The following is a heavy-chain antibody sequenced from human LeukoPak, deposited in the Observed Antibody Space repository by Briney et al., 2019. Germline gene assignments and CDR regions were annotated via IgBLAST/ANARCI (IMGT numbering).Heavy chain of an antibody. CDR1: GFTFSSYA. CDR2: ISGSGGST. Sequence: AGGSLRLSCAASGFTFSSYAMSWVRQAPGKGLEWVSAISGSGGSTYYADSVKGRFTISRDNSKNTLYLQMNGLRAEDTAVYYCAKDVVVVPAARYNWFDPWGQGTLVTVSS. D-gene: IGHD2-2*01. J-gene: IGHJ5*02. V-gene: IGHV3-23*01. CDR3: AKDVVVVPAARYNWFDP.